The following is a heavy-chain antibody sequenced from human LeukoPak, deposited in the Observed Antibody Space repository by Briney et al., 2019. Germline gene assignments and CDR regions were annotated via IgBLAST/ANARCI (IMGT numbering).Heavy chain of an antibody. D-gene: IGHD3-22*01. Sequence: GGSLRLSCAASGFTFSSYGMHWVRQAPGKGLAGVACIWYDGSNKYYADSVKGRFTISRDNSKNTLYLQMISLRAEDTAVYYCAKTHYYPQSLQGGEPYYFDYWGEGTRVTVSS. CDR3: AKTHYYPQSLQGGEPYYFDY. CDR1: GFTFSSYG. J-gene: IGHJ4*02. V-gene: IGHV3-30*02. CDR2: IWYDGSNK.